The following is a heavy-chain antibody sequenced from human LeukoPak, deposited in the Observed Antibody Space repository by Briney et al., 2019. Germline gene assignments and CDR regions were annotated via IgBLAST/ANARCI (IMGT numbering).Heavy chain of an antibody. CDR2: IKQDGSEK. CDR3: ASLWDDGY. CDR1: GFSFSSSW. D-gene: IGHD1-1*01. J-gene: IGHJ4*02. V-gene: IGHV3-7*02. Sequence: GGSLRLSCAASGFSFSSSWMTWVRQAPGKGLGWVATIKQDGSEKFYVNSVKGRFTISRDNTKDSLYLQMNSLRADDTAVYYCASLWDDGYWGQGTLVTVSS.